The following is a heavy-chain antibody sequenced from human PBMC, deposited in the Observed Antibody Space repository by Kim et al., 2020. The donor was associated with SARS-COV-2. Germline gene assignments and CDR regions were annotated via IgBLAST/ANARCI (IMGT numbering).Heavy chain of an antibody. D-gene: IGHD3-22*01. V-gene: IGHV4-59*01. CDR2: IYYSGST. CDR3: ARVVMGLAIDY. Sequence: SETLSLTCTVSGGSISSYYWSWIRQPPGKGLEWIGYIYYSGSTNYNPSLKSRVTISVDTSKNQFSLKLSSVTAADTAVYYCARVVMGLAIDYWGQGTLVTVSS. J-gene: IGHJ4*02. CDR1: GGSISSYY.